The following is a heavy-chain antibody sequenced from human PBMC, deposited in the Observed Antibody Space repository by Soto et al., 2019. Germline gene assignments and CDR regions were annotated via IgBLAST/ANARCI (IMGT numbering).Heavy chain of an antibody. Sequence: SETLSLTCTVSGGSISSYYWSWIRQPPGKGLEWIGYIYYSGSTNYNPSLKSRVTISVDTSKNQFSLKLSSVTAADTAVYYCARGFSPWGPTTVTNYFDYWGQGTLVTVSS. CDR2: IYYSGST. CDR3: ARGFSPWGPTTVTNYFDY. J-gene: IGHJ4*02. D-gene: IGHD4-17*01. CDR1: GGSISSYY. V-gene: IGHV4-59*01.